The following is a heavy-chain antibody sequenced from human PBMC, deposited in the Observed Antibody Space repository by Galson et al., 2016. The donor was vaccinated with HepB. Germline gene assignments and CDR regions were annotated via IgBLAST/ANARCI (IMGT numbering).Heavy chain of an antibody. J-gene: IGHJ4*02. D-gene: IGHD2-15*01. CDR1: GITFSSYN. Sequence: SLRLSCATSGITFSSYNIHWVRHVPGKGLEWVAVIWHDGSNKYSGDSVKGRFSISRDNSKNTLDWQMNSLRAEDSALYFCARGACSSSSCYYFDYWGQGALVTVSS. CDR2: IWHDGSNK. V-gene: IGHV3-33*01. CDR3: ARGACSSSSCYYFDY.